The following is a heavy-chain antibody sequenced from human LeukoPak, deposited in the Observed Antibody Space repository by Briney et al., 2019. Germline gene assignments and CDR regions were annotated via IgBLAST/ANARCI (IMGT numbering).Heavy chain of an antibody. Sequence: GESLKISCKDSGYRFTIYWIGWVRQMHGKGLEWMGIIYPGDSDTRYSPSFQGQVTISADKSISTAYLQWSSLKASDTAMYYCARLVGATGAQDYWGQGTLVTVSS. V-gene: IGHV5-51*01. J-gene: IGHJ4*02. D-gene: IGHD1-26*01. CDR2: IYPGDSDT. CDR1: GYRFTIYW. CDR3: ARLVGATGAQDY.